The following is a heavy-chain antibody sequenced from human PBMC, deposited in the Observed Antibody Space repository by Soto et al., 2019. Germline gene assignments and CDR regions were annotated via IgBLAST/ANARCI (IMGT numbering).Heavy chain of an antibody. V-gene: IGHV1-8*01. D-gene: IGHD3-10*01. CDR3: ARYGSGSFPYGMDV. CDR1: GYTFTSCD. CDR2: MNPNSGNT. Sequence: ASVKVSCKASGYTFTSCDINWVRQATGQGLEWMGWMNPNSGNTGYAQKFQGRVTMTRNTSISTAYMELSSLRSEDTAVYYCARYGSGSFPYGMDVWGQGTTVTVSS. J-gene: IGHJ6*02.